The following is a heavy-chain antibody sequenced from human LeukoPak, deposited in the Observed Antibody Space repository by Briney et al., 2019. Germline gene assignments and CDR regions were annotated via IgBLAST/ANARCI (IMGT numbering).Heavy chain of an antibody. CDR2: ISAYNGNT. Sequence: GASVKVSCKASGGTFSSYAISWVRQAPGQGLEWMGWISAYNGNTNYAQKLQGRVTMTTDTSTSTAYMELRSLRSDDTAVYYCARVDGRDGAFDIWGQGTMVTVSS. CDR1: GGTFSSYA. D-gene: IGHD1-14*01. V-gene: IGHV1-18*01. J-gene: IGHJ3*02. CDR3: ARVDGRDGAFDI.